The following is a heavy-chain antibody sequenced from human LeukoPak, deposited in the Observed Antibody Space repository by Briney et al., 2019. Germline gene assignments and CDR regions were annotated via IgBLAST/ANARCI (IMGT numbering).Heavy chain of an antibody. CDR1: GSSISSYY. Sequence: PSETLSLTCTVSGSSISSYYWSWIRRPAGKGLEWIGRIYTSGSTNYNPSLKSRVTMSVDTSKNHFSLKLSSVTAADAAVYYCAGYGDYQDFDHWGQGTLVTVSS. CDR3: AGYGDYQDFDH. V-gene: IGHV4-4*07. J-gene: IGHJ4*02. CDR2: IYTSGST. D-gene: IGHD4-17*01.